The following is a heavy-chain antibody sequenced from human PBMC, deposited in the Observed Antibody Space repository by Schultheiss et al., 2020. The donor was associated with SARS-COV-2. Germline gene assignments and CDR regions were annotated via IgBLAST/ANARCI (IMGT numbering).Heavy chain of an antibody. D-gene: IGHD3-16*01. CDR3: ASQSGGGFGY. CDR2: IWYDGSNK. J-gene: IGHJ4*02. V-gene: IGHV3-33*08. Sequence: GGSLRLSCAASGFTFSSYGMHWVRQAPGKGLEWVAVIWYDGSNKYYADSVKGRFTISRDSSKNTLYLQMNSLRDEDTAVYYCASQSGGGFGYWGQGTLVTVSS. CDR1: GFTFSSYG.